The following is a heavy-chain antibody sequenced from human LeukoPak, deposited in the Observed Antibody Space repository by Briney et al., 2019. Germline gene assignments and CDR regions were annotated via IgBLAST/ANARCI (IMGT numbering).Heavy chain of an antibody. CDR3: ARGLRYFDWPAGMDV. D-gene: IGHD3-9*01. J-gene: IGHJ6*02. CDR1: GYTFSSYG. CDR2: ISAYNGNS. V-gene: IGHV1-18*01. Sequence: ASAKVSCKSSGYTFSSYGITWVRQAPGQGLEWMGWISAYNGNSNYAQKVQGRVTMTTDASTSTAYMELRSLRSDDTAVYYCARGLRYFDWPAGMDVWGQGTTVTVSS.